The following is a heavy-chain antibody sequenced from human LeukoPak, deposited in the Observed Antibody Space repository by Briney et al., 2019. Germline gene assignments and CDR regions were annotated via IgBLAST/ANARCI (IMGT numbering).Heavy chain of an antibody. CDR3: AAGKPKYYYYGMDV. J-gene: IGHJ6*02. Sequence: ASVKVSCKASGFTFTSSAVQWVRQARGQRLEWIGWIVVGSGNTNYAQKFQERVTIIRDMSTSTAYMELSSLRSEDTAVYYCAAGKPKYYYYGMDVWGQGTTVTVS. CDR1: GFTFTSSA. V-gene: IGHV1-58*01. CDR2: IVVGSGNT.